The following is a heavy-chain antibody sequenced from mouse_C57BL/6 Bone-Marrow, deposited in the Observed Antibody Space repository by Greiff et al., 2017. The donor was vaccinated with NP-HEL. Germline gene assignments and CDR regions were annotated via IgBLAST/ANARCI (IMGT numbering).Heavy chain of an antibody. CDR3: AREVYGSSSYYAMDY. CDR1: GYTFTSYW. Sequence: QVQLQQPGAELVKPGASVKMSCTASGYTFTSYWITWVKQRPGQGLEWIGDIYPGSGSTNYNEKFKSKATLTVDTSSSTAYMQLSSLTSEDSAVYYCAREVYGSSSYYAMDYWGQGTSVTVSS. CDR2: IYPGSGST. J-gene: IGHJ4*01. D-gene: IGHD1-1*01. V-gene: IGHV1-55*01.